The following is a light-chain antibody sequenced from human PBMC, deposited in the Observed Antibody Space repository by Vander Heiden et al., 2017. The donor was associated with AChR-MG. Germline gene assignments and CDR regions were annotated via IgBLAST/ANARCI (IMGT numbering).Light chain of an antibody. CDR2: AAS. CDR1: QGISSD. Sequence: IRITPSPSSLSACTADRVTITCRASQGISSDVARYQQTPGKAPKLLIDAASTLQSGVPARFSGSGSGTDFTLTIRCLQSEDFATDYCKQYYSYPRTFGQGTKVEIK. CDR3: KQYYSYPRT. V-gene: IGKV1-8*01. J-gene: IGKJ1*01.